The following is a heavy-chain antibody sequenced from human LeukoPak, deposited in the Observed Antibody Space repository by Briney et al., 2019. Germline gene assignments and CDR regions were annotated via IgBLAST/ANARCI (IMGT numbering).Heavy chain of an antibody. V-gene: IGHV1-18*01. CDR3: ARENAYYGSGCFDY. CDR1: GYTFTSYG. J-gene: IGHJ4*02. CDR2: ISAYNGNT. D-gene: IGHD3-10*01. Sequence: ASVKVSCKASGYTFTSYGISWVRQAPGQGLEWMGWISAYNGNTNYAQKLQGRVTMTTDTSTSTAYMELRSLRSDDTAVYYCARENAYYGSGCFDYWGQGTLVTVSS.